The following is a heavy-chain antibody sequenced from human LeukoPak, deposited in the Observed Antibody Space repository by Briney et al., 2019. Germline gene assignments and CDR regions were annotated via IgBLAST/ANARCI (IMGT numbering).Heavy chain of an antibody. CDR2: ISGSGGST. CDR1: GFTFSSYA. CDR3: AKDTGSREVAGTRFNY. V-gene: IGHV3-23*01. Sequence: GGSLRLSCAASGFTFSSYAMSWVRQAPGKGLEWVSAISGSGGSTYYADSVKGRFTISRDNSKNTRYLQMKSLRAEDTAVFYGAKDTGSREVAGTRFNYGGQGTLVTVPS. J-gene: IGHJ4*02. D-gene: IGHD6-19*01.